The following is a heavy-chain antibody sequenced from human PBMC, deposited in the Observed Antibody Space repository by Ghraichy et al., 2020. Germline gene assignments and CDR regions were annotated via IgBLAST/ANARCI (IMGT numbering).Heavy chain of an antibody. CDR2: IKKDGSEK. D-gene: IGHD4/OR15-4a*01. CDR1: GFTFSNYW. Sequence: GGSLRLSCAASGFTFSNYWMTWVRQAPGKGLEWVASIKKDGSEKYYVDSAKGRLTISRDNAKNSLDLQMNSLRDEDTAGYYCAKGGAGSCWFDYWGQGTLVTVSS. J-gene: IGHJ5*01. V-gene: IGHV3-7*04. CDR3: AKGGAGSCWFDY.